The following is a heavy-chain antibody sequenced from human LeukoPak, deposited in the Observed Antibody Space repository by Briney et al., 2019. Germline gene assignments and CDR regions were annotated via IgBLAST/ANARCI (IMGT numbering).Heavy chain of an antibody. CDR1: GGSISSYC. V-gene: IGHV4-59*08. Sequence: SETLSLTCTVSGGSISSYCWSWIRQPPGKGLEWIGNIYYSGSTNHNPSLKSRVTISVDTSKNQFSLKLSSVTAADTAVYYCARRGRSMVIFDYWGQGTLVTVSS. CDR2: IYYSGST. D-gene: IGHD5-18*01. CDR3: ARRGRSMVIFDY. J-gene: IGHJ4*02.